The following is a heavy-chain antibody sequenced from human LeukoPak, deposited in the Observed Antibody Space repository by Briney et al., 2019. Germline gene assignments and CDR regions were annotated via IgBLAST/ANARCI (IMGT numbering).Heavy chain of an antibody. CDR2: ISAYNGST. D-gene: IGHD4-17*01. V-gene: IGHV1-18*01. J-gene: IGHJ4*02. Sequence: ASVKVSCKASGYTFTSYGISWVRQAPGQGLEWMGWISAYNGSTNYAQKLQGRVTMTTDTTTSTAYMELRSLRSDDTAVYYCASGDDYGDYFPSFDYWGQGTLVTVSS. CDR1: GYTFTSYG. CDR3: ASGDDYGDYFPSFDY.